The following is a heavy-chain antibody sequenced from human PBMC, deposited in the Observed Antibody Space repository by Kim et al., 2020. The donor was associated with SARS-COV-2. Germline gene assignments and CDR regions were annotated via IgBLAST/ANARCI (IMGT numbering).Heavy chain of an antibody. CDR2: IYYSGST. D-gene: IGHD3-10*01. CDR3: ARPVGSRGDENWFDP. CDR1: GGSISSYY. J-gene: IGHJ5*02. V-gene: IGHV4-59*08. Sequence: SETLSLTCTVSGGSISSYYWSWIRQPPGKGLEWIGYIYYSGSTNYNPSLKSRVTISVDTSKNQFSLKLSSVTAADTAVYYCARPVGSRGDENWFDPWGQGTLVTVSS.